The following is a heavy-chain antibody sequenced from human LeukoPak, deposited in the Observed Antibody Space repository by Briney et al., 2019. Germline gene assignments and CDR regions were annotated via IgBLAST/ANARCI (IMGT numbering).Heavy chain of an antibody. Sequence: GGSLRLSCAASGFTFSRYGMHWVRQTPGKGLEWVAVISYDASNKYYADSVKGRFTISRDNSKNTLYLQMNSLRAEDTAVYYCAKIYDSSGYSIDYWGQGTLVTVSS. CDR1: GFTFSRYG. CDR3: AKIYDSSGYSIDY. V-gene: IGHV3-30*18. D-gene: IGHD3-22*01. J-gene: IGHJ4*02. CDR2: ISYDASNK.